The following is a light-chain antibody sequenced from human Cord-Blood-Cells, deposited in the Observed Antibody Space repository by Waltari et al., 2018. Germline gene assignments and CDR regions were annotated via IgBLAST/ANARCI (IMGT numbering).Light chain of an antibody. CDR3: SSYTSSSTFV. CDR2: DVS. V-gene: IGLV2-14*01. CDR1: SSDVGGYNN. Sequence: QSALTQPASVSGSPGQSITISCSGTSSDVGGYNNVSWYQQPPGKAPNLMIYDVSKRPSGVSNRFSGSKSGNTASLTISGLQAEDEADYYCSSYTSSSTFVFGTGTKVTVL. J-gene: IGLJ1*01.